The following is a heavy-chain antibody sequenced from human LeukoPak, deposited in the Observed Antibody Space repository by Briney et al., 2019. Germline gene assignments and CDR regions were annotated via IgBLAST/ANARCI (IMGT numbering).Heavy chain of an antibody. D-gene: IGHD2-2*01. CDR1: GYTFTSYA. CDR3: ARDIRMIYQLLPFDY. Sequence: GASVKVSCKASGYTFTSYAMNWVRQAPGQGLEWMGWINTNTGNPTYAQGFTGRFVFSLDTSVSTAYLQISSLKAEDTAVYYCARDIRMIYQLLPFDYWGQGTLVTVSS. V-gene: IGHV7-4-1*02. J-gene: IGHJ4*02. CDR2: INTNTGNP.